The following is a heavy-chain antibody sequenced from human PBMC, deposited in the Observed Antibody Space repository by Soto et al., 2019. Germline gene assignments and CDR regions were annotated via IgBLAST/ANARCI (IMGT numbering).Heavy chain of an antibody. V-gene: IGHV1-46*01. D-gene: IGHD5-18*01. Sequence: VASVKVSCKASGYTFTSYYMHWVRQAPGQGLEWMGIINPSGGSTSYAQKFQGRVTMTRDTSTSTVYMELSSLRSEDTAVYYCARDPLATRGYSYGYGDYYYYYGMDVWGQGTTVTVSS. J-gene: IGHJ6*02. CDR3: ARDPLATRGYSYGYGDYYYYYGMDV. CDR2: INPSGGST. CDR1: GYTFTSYY.